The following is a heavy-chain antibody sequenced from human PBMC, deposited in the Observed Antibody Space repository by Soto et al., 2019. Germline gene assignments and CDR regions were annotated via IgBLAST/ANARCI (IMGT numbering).Heavy chain of an antibody. CDR3: ARVLTSYYYYYGMDV. J-gene: IGHJ6*02. D-gene: IGHD7-27*01. CDR2: ISYDGSNK. V-gene: IGHV3-30-3*01. CDR1: GFTFSSYA. Sequence: GGSLRLSCAASGFTFSSYAMHWFRQAPGKELEWVAVISYDGSNKYYADSVKGRFTISRDNSKNTLYLQMNSLRAEDTAVYYCARVLTSYYYYYGMDVWGQGTTVTVSS.